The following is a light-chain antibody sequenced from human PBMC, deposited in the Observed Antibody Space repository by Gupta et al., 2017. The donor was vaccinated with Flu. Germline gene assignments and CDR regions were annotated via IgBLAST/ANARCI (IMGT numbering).Light chain of an antibody. CDR2: WAS. V-gene: IGKV4-1*01. CDR1: QSVLYTSKNQNY. J-gene: IGKJ3*01. CDR3: QQYYTAPPT. Sequence: DIVMTQSPDSLAVSLGERATINCKSSQSVLYTSKNQNYLAWYQQKPGQPPKVLIYWASTRESGTDFTLTISSLQAEYVAVYYCQQYYTAPPTFGPGTKVDIK.